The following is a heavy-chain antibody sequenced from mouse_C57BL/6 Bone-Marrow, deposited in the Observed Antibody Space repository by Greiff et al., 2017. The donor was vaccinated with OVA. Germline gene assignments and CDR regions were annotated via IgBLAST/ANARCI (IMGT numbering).Heavy chain of an antibody. Sequence: QVQLQQSGAELARPGASVKLSCKASGYTFTSYGISWVKQRTGQGLEWIGEIYPRSGNTYYNEKFKGKATLTADKSSSTAYMELRSLTSDDSAVYFCARGGYYGSSFYVDYWGQGTTLTVSS. V-gene: IGHV1-81*01. CDR1: GYTFTSYG. CDR2: IYPRSGNT. CDR3: ARGGYYGSSFYVDY. J-gene: IGHJ2*01. D-gene: IGHD1-1*01.